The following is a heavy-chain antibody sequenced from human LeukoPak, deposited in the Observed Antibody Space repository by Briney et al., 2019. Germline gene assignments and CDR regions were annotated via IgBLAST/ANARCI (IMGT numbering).Heavy chain of an antibody. CDR2: INPNSGGT. CDR1: GYTFTGYY. D-gene: IGHD6-19*01. V-gene: IGHV1-2*02. J-gene: IGHJ4*02. Sequence: GASVKVSCKASGYTFTGYYMHWVRQAPGQGLEWMGWINPNSGGTNYAQKFQGRVTMTRDTSISTAYMELSRLRSDDTAVYYCARGSSGWYQTPFDYWGQGTLVTVSS. CDR3: ARGSSGWYQTPFDY.